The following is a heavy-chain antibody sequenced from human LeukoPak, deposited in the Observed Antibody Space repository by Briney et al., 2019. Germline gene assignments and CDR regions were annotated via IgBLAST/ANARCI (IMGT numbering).Heavy chain of an antibody. CDR2: INGGGYGT. Sequence: GGSLRLSCAASGFTFHIYAMNWVRQAPGKGLEWVSAINGGGYGTYYADSVRGRFTISRDNSKSTLYLQMNSLRAEDTAVYYCVKDHDYYTSGPIWGQGTMVTVSS. V-gene: IGHV3-23*01. J-gene: IGHJ3*02. CDR3: VKDHDYYTSGPI. D-gene: IGHD3-10*01. CDR1: GFTFHIYA.